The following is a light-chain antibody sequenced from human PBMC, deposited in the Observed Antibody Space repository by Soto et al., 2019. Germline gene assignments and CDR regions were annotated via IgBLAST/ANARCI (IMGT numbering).Light chain of an antibody. CDR2: AAS. CDR1: QSISSY. CDR3: QQSYSTLLFT. Sequence: DIQMTQSPSSLSASVGDRVTITCRASQSISSYLNWYQQKPGKDPKLLIYAASSLQSGVPSRFSGSGSGTDFTLTSSSLQPEDFATYYCQQSYSTLLFTFGPGTKVDIK. J-gene: IGKJ3*01. V-gene: IGKV1-39*01.